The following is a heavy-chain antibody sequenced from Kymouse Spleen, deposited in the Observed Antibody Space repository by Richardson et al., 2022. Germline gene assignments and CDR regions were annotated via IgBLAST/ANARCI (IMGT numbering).Heavy chain of an antibody. V-gene: IGHV4-34*01. J-gene: IGHJ4*02. Sequence: QVQLQQWGAGLLKPSETLSLTCAVYGGSFSGYYWSWIRQPPGKGLEWIGEINHSGSTNYNPSLKSRVTISVDTSKNQFSLKLSSVTAADTAVYYCARKGISEDFDYWGQGTLVTVSS. D-gene: IGHD2-15*01,IGHD2-2*02,IGHD2-8*01. CDR3: ARKGISEDFDY. CDR2: INHSGST. CDR1: GGSFSGYY.